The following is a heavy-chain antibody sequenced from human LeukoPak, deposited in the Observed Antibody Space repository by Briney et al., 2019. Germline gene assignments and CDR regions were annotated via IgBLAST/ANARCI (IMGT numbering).Heavy chain of an antibody. CDR1: GGSISSGGYY. D-gene: IGHD3-16*01. V-gene: IGHV4-30-2*01. Sequence: PSETLSLTCTVSGGSISSGGYYWSWIRQPPGKGLEWIGYIYHSGSTYYNPSLKSRVTISVDRSKNQFSLKLSSVTAADTAVYYCARAPYDYVAFDIWGQGTMVTVSS. CDR2: IYHSGST. J-gene: IGHJ3*02. CDR3: ARAPYDYVAFDI.